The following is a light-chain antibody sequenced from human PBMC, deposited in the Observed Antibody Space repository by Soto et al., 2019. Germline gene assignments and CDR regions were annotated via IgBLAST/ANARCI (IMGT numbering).Light chain of an antibody. CDR3: AAWDDSLSGHYV. CDR1: SSNIGSNY. Sequence: VLTQPPSASGTPGQRVTISCSGSSSNIGSNYVYWYQQLPGTAPKLLIYRNNQRPSGVPDRFSGSKSGTSASLAISGLRSEDEADYYCAAWDDSLSGHYVFGTGTKVTVL. J-gene: IGLJ1*01. CDR2: RNN. V-gene: IGLV1-47*01.